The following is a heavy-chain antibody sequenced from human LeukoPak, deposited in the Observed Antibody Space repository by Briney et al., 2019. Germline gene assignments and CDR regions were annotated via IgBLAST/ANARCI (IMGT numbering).Heavy chain of an antibody. Sequence: GGSLRLSCAASGFTFSTYGLHWVRQAPGKGLEWVAFIQYDGSEKYYADSVRGRFTISRDNSRNTLYLQMNSLRPEDAAVYYCARGPSGYHNTGGQGTLVTVSS. V-gene: IGHV3-30*02. D-gene: IGHD5-12*01. J-gene: IGHJ4*02. CDR3: ARGPSGYHNT. CDR2: IQYDGSEK. CDR1: GFTFSTYG.